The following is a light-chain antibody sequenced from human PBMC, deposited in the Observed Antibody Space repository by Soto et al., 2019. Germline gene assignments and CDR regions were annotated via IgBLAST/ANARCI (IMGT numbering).Light chain of an antibody. CDR2: SNN. CDR1: SSNIGSNT. J-gene: IGLJ1*01. V-gene: IGLV1-44*01. Sequence: QSVLTQPPSASGTPGQRVIISCSGRSSNIGSNTVNWYQQLPRTAPKLLIYSNNQRPSGVPDRFSGSKSGTSASLAISGLQSEDEADCYCAVWDDSLNGFYVFGTGTKLTVL. CDR3: AVWDDSLNGFYV.